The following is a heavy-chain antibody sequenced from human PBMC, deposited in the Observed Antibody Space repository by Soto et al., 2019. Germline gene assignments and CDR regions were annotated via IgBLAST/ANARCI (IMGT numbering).Heavy chain of an antibody. V-gene: IGHV4-59*08. CDR1: GGSISSYY. D-gene: IGHD6-19*01. J-gene: IGHJ6*03. Sequence: SETLSLTCTVSGGSISSYYWSWIRQPPGKGLEWIGYIYYSGSTNYNPSLKSRVTISVDTSKNQFSLKLSSVTAADTAVYYCARQGGSGWYYFMDVWGKGTTVTVSS. CDR3: ARQGGSGWYYFMDV. CDR2: IYYSGST.